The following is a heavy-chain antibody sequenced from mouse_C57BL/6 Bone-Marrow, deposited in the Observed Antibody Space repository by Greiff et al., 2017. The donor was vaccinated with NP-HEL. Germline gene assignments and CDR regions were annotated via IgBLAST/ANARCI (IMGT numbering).Heavy chain of an antibody. V-gene: IGHV1-26*01. CDR2: INPNNGGT. J-gene: IGHJ3*01. Sequence: EVQLQQSGPELVKPGASVKISCKASGYTFTDYYMNWVKQSHGKSLEWIGDINPNNGGTSYNQKFKGKATLTVDKSSSTAYMELRSLTSEDSAVYYCATDPFAYWGQGTLDTVSA. CDR3: ATDPFAY. CDR1: GYTFTDYY.